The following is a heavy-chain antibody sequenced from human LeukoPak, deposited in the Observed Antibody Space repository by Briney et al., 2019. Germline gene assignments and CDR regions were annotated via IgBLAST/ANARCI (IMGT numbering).Heavy chain of an antibody. V-gene: IGHV7-4-1*02. D-gene: IGHD3-22*01. CDR3: ARVRRYYDSSGYYSDY. Sequence: ASVKVSCKASGYTFTSYAMNWVRQAPGQGPEWMGWINTNTGNPTYAQGFTGRFVFSLDTSVSTAYLQISSLKAEDTAVYYCARVRRYYDSSGYYSDYWGQGTLVTVSS. J-gene: IGHJ4*02. CDR2: INTNTGNP. CDR1: GYTFTSYA.